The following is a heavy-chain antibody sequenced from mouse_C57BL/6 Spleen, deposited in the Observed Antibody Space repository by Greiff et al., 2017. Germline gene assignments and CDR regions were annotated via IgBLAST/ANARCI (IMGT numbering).Heavy chain of an antibody. V-gene: IGHV1-15*01. D-gene: IGHD2-1*01. Sequence: VQLQQSGAELVRPGASVTLSCKASGYPFTDYEMHWVKQTPVHGLEWIGAIDPETGGTAYNQKFKGKAILTADKSSSTAYIELRSLTSEDSAVYYCTRGGYGKDFDYWGQGTTLTVSS. CDR2: IDPETGGT. CDR3: TRGGYGKDFDY. J-gene: IGHJ2*01. CDR1: GYPFTDYE.